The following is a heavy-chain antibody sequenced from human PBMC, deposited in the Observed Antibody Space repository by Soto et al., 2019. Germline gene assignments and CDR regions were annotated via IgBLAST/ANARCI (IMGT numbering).Heavy chain of an antibody. D-gene: IGHD1-26*01. J-gene: IGHJ6*02. CDR1: GDSVSSNSAA. Sequence: SQTLSLTCAISGDSVSSNSAAWNWIRQSPSRGLEWPGRTYYRSKWYNDYAVSVKSRITINPDTSKNQFSLQLNSVTPEDTAVYYCARDPRGSFPNYYYYGMDVWGQGTTVTVSS. V-gene: IGHV6-1*01. CDR2: TYYRSKWYN. CDR3: ARDPRGSFPNYYYYGMDV.